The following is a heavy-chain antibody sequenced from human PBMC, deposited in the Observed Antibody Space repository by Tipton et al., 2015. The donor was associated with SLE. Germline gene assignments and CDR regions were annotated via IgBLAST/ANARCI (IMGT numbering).Heavy chain of an antibody. V-gene: IGHV4-34*01. CDR2: INHSGST. CDR1: GGSFSGYY. CDR3: ARGGYIGVVTYYYYMDV. D-gene: IGHD3-3*01. J-gene: IGHJ6*03. Sequence: TLSLTCAVYGGSFSGYYWSWIRQPPGKGLEWIGEINHSGSTNYNPSLKSRVTISVDTSKNQFSLKLSSVTAADTAVYYCARGGYIGVVTYYYYMDVWGKGTPVTVSS.